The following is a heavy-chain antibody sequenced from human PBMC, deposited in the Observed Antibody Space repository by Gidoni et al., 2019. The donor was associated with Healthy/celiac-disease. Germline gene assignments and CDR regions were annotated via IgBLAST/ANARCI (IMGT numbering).Heavy chain of an antibody. D-gene: IGHD2-2*01. CDR2: IYYSGST. CDR3: ARGRGCSSTSCWNWFDP. CDR1: GGSISRGGYY. V-gene: IGHV4-31*03. J-gene: IGHJ5*02. Sequence: QVQLQESGPGLVKPAQTLSRTCTFSGGSISRGGYYWSWIRQHPGQGLEWIGYIYYSGSTYYNPSLKSRVTISVDTSKTQFSLKLSSVTAADTAVYYCARGRGCSSTSCWNWFDPWGQGTLVTVSS.